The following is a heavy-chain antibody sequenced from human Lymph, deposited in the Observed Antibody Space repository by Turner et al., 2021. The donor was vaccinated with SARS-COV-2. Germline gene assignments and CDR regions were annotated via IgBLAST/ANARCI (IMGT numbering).Heavy chain of an antibody. J-gene: IGHJ5*02. D-gene: IGHD3-10*01. CDR1: GYNLPELS. Sequence: QVQLAQSGAEVKKPGASVKVYSKVSGYNLPELSMHWVRQTPGTGLEWMVEFVAEDGETICAQNFHGRVTMTEDTSTDTGYMDLSSLRSEDTAVYYCATAPAAGVTGWFDPWGQGTLVTVSS. V-gene: IGHV1-24*01. CDR3: ATAPAAGVTGWFDP. CDR2: FVAEDGET.